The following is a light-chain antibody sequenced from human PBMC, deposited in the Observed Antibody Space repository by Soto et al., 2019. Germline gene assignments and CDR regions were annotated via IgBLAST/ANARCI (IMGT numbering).Light chain of an antibody. V-gene: IGKV3-20*01. J-gene: IGKJ1*01. CDR1: QSVRSNY. CDR2: NSS. CDR3: QQYRDLPQT. Sequence: ETVLTQSPGTLSLSPGERATLSCRASQSVRSNYLAWYQQKPDQAPRLLIYNSSTRATGIPDRFSGSGSGTDITLTISRLEPEDFALYYCQQYRDLPQTFGQGTKV.